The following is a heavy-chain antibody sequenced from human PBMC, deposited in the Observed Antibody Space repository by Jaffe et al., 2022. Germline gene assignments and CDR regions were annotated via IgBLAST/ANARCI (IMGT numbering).Heavy chain of an antibody. Sequence: QVQLVESGGGVVQPGRSLRLSCAASGFTFSSYGMHWVRQAPGKGLEWVAVISYDGSNKYYADSVKGRFTISRDNSKNTLYLQMNSLRAEDTAVYYCAKDQRLFGITIFGAGWYFDLWGRGTLVTVSS. J-gene: IGHJ2*01. V-gene: IGHV3-30*18. CDR3: AKDQRLFGITIFGAGWYFDL. D-gene: IGHD3-3*01. CDR2: ISYDGSNK. CDR1: GFTFSSYG.